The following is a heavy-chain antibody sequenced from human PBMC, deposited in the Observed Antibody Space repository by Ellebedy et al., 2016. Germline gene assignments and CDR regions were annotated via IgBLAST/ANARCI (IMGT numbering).Heavy chain of an antibody. CDR2: ITIDGTEE. J-gene: IGHJ4*02. D-gene: IGHD1-14*01. CDR1: GFLFREFA. V-gene: IGHV3-30*03. Sequence: GESLKISXEASGFLFREFAMHWVRQAPGKGLEWLALITIDGTEEYYADSVRGRLTISRDQSKSTLFLRLDSLRPEDTAIYFCPREIIGYNPAYWGQGTQVTVS. CDR3: PREIIGYNPAY.